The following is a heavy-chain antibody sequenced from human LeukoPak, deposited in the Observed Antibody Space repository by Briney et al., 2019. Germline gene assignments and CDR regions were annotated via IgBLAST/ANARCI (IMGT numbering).Heavy chain of an antibody. CDR1: GFTFRSYN. J-gene: IGHJ4*02. D-gene: IGHD6-19*01. CDR2: ISSSSSSI. CDR3: ARDQGSGWWAY. V-gene: IGHV3-21*01. Sequence: GGSLRLSCAASGFTFRSYNSHWVRQAPGKGLEWVSFISSSSSSIYYADSARGRFTISRDNANNSLYLQMNSLRAEDTAVYYCARDQGSGWWAYWGQGTLVTVSS.